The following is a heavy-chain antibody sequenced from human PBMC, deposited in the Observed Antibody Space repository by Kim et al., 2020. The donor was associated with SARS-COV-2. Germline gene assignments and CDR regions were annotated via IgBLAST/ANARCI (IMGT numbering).Heavy chain of an antibody. D-gene: IGHD3-22*01. J-gene: IGHJ4*02. V-gene: IGHV1-3*01. Sequence: ASVKVSCKASGYTFTSYAMNWVRQAPGQRREWMGWINAGNGNTKYSQKFQGRVTITRDTSASTAYMELSSLRSEDTAVYYCARPRLEGGYYYWGQGTLVTVSS. CDR3: ARPRLEGGYYY. CDR1: GYTFTSYA. CDR2: INAGNGNT.